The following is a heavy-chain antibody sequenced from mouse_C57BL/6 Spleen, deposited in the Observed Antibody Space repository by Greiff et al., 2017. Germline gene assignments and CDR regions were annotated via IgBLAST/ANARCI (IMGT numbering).Heavy chain of an antibody. CDR1: GFTFSDYG. Sequence: EVQVVESGGGLVKPAGSLKLSCAASGFTFSDYGMHWVRQAPEKGLEWVAYISSGSSTIYYADTVKGRFTISRDNAKNTLFLQMPSLRSEDTAMYYCARPYYGNFFYFDYWGQGTTLTVSS. CDR2: ISSGSSTI. V-gene: IGHV5-17*01. J-gene: IGHJ2*01. D-gene: IGHD2-10*01. CDR3: ARPYYGNFFYFDY.